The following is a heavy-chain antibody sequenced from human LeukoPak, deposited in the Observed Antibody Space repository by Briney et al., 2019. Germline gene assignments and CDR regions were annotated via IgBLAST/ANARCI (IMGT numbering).Heavy chain of an antibody. CDR2: ISYDGSNK. V-gene: IGHV3-30*04. J-gene: IGHJ4*02. CDR1: GFTFSSYA. D-gene: IGHD6-13*01. CDR3: ARSRQLAPIDY. Sequence: GGSLRLSCAASGFTFSSYAMHWVRQVPGKGLEWVAVISYDGSNKYYADSVKGRFTISRDNSKNTLYLQMNSLRAEDTAVYYCARSRQLAPIDYWGQGTLVTVSS.